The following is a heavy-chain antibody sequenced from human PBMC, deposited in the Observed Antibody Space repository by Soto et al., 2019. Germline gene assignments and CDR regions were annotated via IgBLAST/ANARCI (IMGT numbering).Heavy chain of an antibody. V-gene: IGHV3-72*01. CDR2: TRNKANSYTT. CDR3: ARELMTTVTYFDY. CDR1: GFTFSDHY. J-gene: IGHJ4*02. Sequence: GSLRLSCAASGFTFSDHYMDWVRQAPGRGLEWVGRTRNKANSYTTEYAASVKGRFTISRDDSKNSLYLQMNSVKTEDTAVYYCARELMTTVTYFDYWGLGTLVTVSS. D-gene: IGHD4-17*01.